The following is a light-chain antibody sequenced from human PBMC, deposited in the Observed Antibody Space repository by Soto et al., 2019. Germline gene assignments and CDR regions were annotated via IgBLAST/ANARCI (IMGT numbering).Light chain of an antibody. CDR3: AAWDDSLSGYV. CDR1: SSNIGSNY. CDR2: RNN. Sequence: QSVLTQPPSASGTPGQRVTISCSGSSSNIGSNYVYWYQQLPGTAPKLLIYRNNQRPSGVPVRFSGAKSGTSASLAISGLRSEDEDDYYCAAWDDSLSGYVFGTGTKVTVL. J-gene: IGLJ1*01. V-gene: IGLV1-47*01.